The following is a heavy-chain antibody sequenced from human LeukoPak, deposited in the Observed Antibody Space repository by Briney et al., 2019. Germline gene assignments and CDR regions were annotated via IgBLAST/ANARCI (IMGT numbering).Heavy chain of an antibody. D-gene: IGHD6-6*01. CDR1: GYTFTNYY. V-gene: IGHV1-46*01. CDR2: INPTGGST. CDR3: ARTAARRFDY. J-gene: IGHJ4*02. Sequence: GASVKVSCKASGYTFTNYYMQWVRQAPGQGLEWMGIINPTGGSTTYAQKSQGRVTMTRDTSTSTVYMELSSLRSDDTVVYYCARTAARRFDYWGQGTLVTVSS.